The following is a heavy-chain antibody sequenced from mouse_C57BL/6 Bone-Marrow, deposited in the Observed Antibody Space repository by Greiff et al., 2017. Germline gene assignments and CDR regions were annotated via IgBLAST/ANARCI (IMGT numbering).Heavy chain of an antibody. CDR1: GYTFTSYG. D-gene: IGHD2-1*01. CDR3: ASPIYYGTAWFAY. Sequence: VKLVESGAELARPGASVKLSCKASGYTFTSYGISWVKQRTGQGLEWIGEIYPRSGNTYYNEKFKGKATLTADKSSSTAYMELRSLTSEDSAVYFCASPIYYGTAWFAYWGQGTLVTVSA. V-gene: IGHV1-81*01. J-gene: IGHJ3*01. CDR2: IYPRSGNT.